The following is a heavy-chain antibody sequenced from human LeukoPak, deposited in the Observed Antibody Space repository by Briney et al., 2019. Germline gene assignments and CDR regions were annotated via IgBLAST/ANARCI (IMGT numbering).Heavy chain of an antibody. D-gene: IGHD3-16*01. J-gene: IGHJ4*02. CDR1: GGSFSGYY. V-gene: IGHV4-34*01. Sequence: SETLSLTCAVYGGSFSGYYWSWIRQPPGKGLEWIGEINHSGSTNYNPSLKSRVTISVDTSKNQFSLKLSSVTAADTAVYYCARRGRKTAGCDYVWGSSRYFDYWGQGTLVTVSS. CDR2: INHSGST. CDR3: ARRGRKTAGCDYVWGSSRYFDY.